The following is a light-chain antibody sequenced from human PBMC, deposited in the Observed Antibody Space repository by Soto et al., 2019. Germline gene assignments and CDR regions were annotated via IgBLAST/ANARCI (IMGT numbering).Light chain of an antibody. Sequence: QSVLTQPASVSGSPGQSITISCTGTSSDGGGYNYVSWYQQHPGKAPKLMIYDVSNRPSGVSNRFSGSKSGNTASLTISGLQAEDEADYYCSSYTSSSTPSVFGTGTKVTVL. CDR3: SSYTSSSTPSV. CDR2: DVS. J-gene: IGLJ1*01. CDR1: SSDGGGYNY. V-gene: IGLV2-14*01.